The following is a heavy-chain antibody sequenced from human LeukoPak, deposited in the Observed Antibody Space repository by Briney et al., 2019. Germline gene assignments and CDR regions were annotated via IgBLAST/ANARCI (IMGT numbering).Heavy chain of an antibody. Sequence: SETLSLTCTVSGGSISSYYWSCIRPPPGKGLEWIGYIYTSGSTNYNPSLKSRVTISVDTSKNQFSLKLSSVTAADTAVYYCARQVTGQYYYYYYYMDVWGKGTTVTVSS. V-gene: IGHV4-4*09. CDR3: ARQVTGQYYYYYYYMDV. D-gene: IGHD1-20*01. CDR1: GGSISSYY. J-gene: IGHJ6*03. CDR2: IYTSGST.